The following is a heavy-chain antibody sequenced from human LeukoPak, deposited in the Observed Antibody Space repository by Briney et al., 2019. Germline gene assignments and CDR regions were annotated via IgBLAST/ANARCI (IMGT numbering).Heavy chain of an antibody. CDR3: AGEGGYYGSVDY. CDR2: IYYSGST. D-gene: IGHD3-10*01. Sequence: SETLSLTCTVSGGSISSYYWSWIRQPPGKGLEWIGYIYYSGSTNYNPSLKSRVTISVDTSKNQFSLKLSSVTAADTAVYYCAGEGGYYGSVDYWGQGTLVTVSS. V-gene: IGHV4-59*12. CDR1: GGSISSYY. J-gene: IGHJ4*02.